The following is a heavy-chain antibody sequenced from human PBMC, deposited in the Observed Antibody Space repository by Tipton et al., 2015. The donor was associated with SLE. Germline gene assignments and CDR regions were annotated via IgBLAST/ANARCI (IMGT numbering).Heavy chain of an antibody. CDR1: GGSIRSYY. V-gene: IGHV4-59*01. J-gene: IGHJ5*02. D-gene: IGHD1-26*01. Sequence: TLSLTCTVSGGSIRSYYWTWIRQPPGKRLEWIAYVYHSGITNYNPSLQSRVTISVDRSKNQFSLKLTSVTAADTAVYYCASGPPFKEWERNWFDPWGQGTQFTVSS. CDR3: ASGPPFKEWERNWFDP. CDR2: VYHSGIT.